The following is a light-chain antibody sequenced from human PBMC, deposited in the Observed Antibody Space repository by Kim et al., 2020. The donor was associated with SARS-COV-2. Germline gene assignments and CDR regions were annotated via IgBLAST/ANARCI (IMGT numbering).Light chain of an antibody. CDR3: QSYDTRSHEV. CDR1: SGSIASVC. J-gene: IGLJ3*02. Sequence: ATTPYTRSSGSIASVCVPWYQQRPDSAPTTLISDDNQRPSGVPDRFSGSVDESSNSASLTISGLRPVDEADYYCQSYDTRSHEVFGGGTQLTVL. CDR2: DDN. V-gene: IGLV6-57*03.